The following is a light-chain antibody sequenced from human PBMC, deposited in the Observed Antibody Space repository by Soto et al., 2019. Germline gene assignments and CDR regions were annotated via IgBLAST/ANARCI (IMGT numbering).Light chain of an antibody. Sequence: DIQMTQSPSTLSASVVDRVTITFRASQSVSGWLAWYQQKPGEAPKLLIYDASALPRGVPSRFSGSGSGTKFTLTIASLQPDDFATYYCQQYETFSGTFGPGTKVDIK. V-gene: IGKV1-5*01. CDR1: QSVSGW. CDR2: DAS. CDR3: QQYETFSGT. J-gene: IGKJ1*01.